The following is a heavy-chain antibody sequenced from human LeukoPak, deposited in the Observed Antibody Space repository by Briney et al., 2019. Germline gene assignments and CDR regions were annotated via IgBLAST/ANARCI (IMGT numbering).Heavy chain of an antibody. Sequence: SVKVSCKASGGTFSSYAISWVRQAPGQGLEWMGGIIPIFGTANYAQKFQGRVTITTDESTSTAYMELSSLRSEDTAVYYCARGIENLELGWFDYWGQGTLVAVSS. V-gene: IGHV1-69*05. CDR2: IIPIFGTA. J-gene: IGHJ4*02. CDR3: ARGIENLELGWFDY. CDR1: GGTFSSYA. D-gene: IGHD1-7*01.